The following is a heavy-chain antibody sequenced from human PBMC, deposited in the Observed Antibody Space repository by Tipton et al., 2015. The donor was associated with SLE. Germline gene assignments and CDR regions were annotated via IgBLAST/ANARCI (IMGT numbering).Heavy chain of an antibody. CDR3: GRGGGFCDF. CDR2: VSYTGVT. Sequence: GLVKPSEALSLTCSVSGGSLSDYYWTWIRQPPGKGLEWIGSVSYTGVTNYNPSLKSRVTISLDTSKKQFSLKLSSVTAADTAVYYCGRGGGFCDFWGQGSLVTVSS. D-gene: IGHD4-23*01. V-gene: IGHV4-59*01. J-gene: IGHJ4*02. CDR1: GGSLSDYY.